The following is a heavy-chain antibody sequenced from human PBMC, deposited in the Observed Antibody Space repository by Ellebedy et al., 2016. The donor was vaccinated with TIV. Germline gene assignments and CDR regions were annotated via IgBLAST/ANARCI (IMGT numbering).Heavy chain of an antibody. D-gene: IGHD6-13*01. CDR2: IYYSGST. V-gene: IGHV4-39*01. J-gene: IGHJ5*02. CDR3: ARHGRQQLVLWFNP. Sequence: SETLSLXCAVYGGSFSGYYWGWIRQPPGKGLEWIGSIYYSGSTYYNPSLKSRVTISVDTSKDQFSLKLSSVTAADTAVYYCARHGRQQLVLWFNPWGQGTLVTVSS. CDR1: GGSFSGYY.